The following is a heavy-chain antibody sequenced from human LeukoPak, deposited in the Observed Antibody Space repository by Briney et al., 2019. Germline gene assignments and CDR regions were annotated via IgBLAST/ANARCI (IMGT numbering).Heavy chain of an antibody. J-gene: IGHJ4*02. CDR3: ARWHYDFWSGYPDY. CDR2: INHSGST. V-gene: IGHV4-34*01. Sequence: SETLSLTCAVYGGSFSGYYWSWIRQPPGKGLEWIGEINHSGSTNCNPSLKSRVTISVDTSKNQFSLKLSSVTAADTAVYYCARWHYDFWSGYPDYWGQGTLVTVSS. D-gene: IGHD3-3*01. CDR1: GGSFSGYY.